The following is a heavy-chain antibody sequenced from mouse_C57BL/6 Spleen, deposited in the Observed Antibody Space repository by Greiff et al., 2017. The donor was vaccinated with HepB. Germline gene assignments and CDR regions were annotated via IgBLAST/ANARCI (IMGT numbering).Heavy chain of an antibody. Sequence: EVKLMESGGGLVTPGGSLKLSCAASGFTFSSYTLSWVRQTPEKRLEWVATISGGGGNTYYPDSVKGRLTISRDNAKNTLYLQMSSLRSEDTDLYDCARRYGYSAMDYWGQGTSVSVSS. CDR1: GFTFSSYT. CDR3: ARRYGYSAMDY. D-gene: IGHD1-1*02. CDR2: ISGGGGNT. J-gene: IGHJ4*01. V-gene: IGHV5-9*01.